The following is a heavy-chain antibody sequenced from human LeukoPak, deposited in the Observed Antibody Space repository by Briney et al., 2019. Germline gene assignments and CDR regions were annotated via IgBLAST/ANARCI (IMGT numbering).Heavy chain of an antibody. CDR2: MYTGGTP. D-gene: IGHD6-13*01. J-gene: IGHJ4*02. Sequence: GGSLRLSCAASGFSVTNNYITWVRQAPGKGLEWVSVMYTGGTPYYADSVKGRFTISRDISKNTLYLQMTSLRAEDTAVYYCARGAATGPTLGFDYWGQGTLVTVSS. V-gene: IGHV3-53*01. CDR1: GFSVTNNY. CDR3: ARGAATGPTLGFDY.